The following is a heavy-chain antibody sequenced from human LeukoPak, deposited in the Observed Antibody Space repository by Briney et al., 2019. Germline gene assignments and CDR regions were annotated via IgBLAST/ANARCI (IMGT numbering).Heavy chain of an antibody. CDR3: ARHFFGDYVFAY. J-gene: IGHJ4*02. CDR1: GYSISSSDYY. D-gene: IGHD4-17*01. CDR2: FYYSGNT. Sequence: SETLSLTCTVSGYSISSSDYYWGWIRQPPGKGLEWIGSFYYSGNTYYNPSLKSRVTISVDPSKNQLSLKLSSVSAADTAVYYCARHFFGDYVFAYWGQGTLVTVSS. V-gene: IGHV4-39*01.